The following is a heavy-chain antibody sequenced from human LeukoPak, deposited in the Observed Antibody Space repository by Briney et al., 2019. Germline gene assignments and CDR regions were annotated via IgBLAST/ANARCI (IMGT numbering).Heavy chain of an antibody. CDR3: AGSGVKVCSGGSCYSRNWFDP. J-gene: IGHJ5*02. V-gene: IGHV4-59*01. D-gene: IGHD2-15*01. CDR1: GGSISSYY. Sequence: PSETLSLTCSVSGGSISSYYWSWIRQPPEKGLEWIGHIHYSGSTNYNPSLKSRVTISVDTSKKQFSLKLSSVTAADTAVYYCAGSGVKVCSGGSCYSRNWFDPWGQGTLVTVSS. CDR2: IHYSGST.